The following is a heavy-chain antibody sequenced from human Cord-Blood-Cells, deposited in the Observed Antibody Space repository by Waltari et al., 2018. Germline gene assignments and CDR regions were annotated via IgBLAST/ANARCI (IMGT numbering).Heavy chain of an antibody. CDR2: IYHSGST. Sequence: QVQLQESGPGLVTPSETLSLTCTVSGYPLSSGYYWGWIRQPPGKGLEWIGSIYHSGSTYYNPSLKSRVTISVDTSKNQFSLKLSSVTAADTAVYYCARVGRCSSTSCYWYFDLWGRGTLVTVSS. V-gene: IGHV4-38-2*02. CDR1: GYPLSSGYY. D-gene: IGHD2-2*01. J-gene: IGHJ2*01. CDR3: ARVGRCSSTSCYWYFDL.